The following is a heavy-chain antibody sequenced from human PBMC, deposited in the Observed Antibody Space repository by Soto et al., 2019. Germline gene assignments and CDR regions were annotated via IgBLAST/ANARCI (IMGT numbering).Heavy chain of an antibody. CDR3: ARRGHCTNGVCYTGDYYYYYMDV. CDR1: GGSISSYY. J-gene: IGHJ6*03. CDR2: IYYSGST. V-gene: IGHV4-59*08. D-gene: IGHD2-8*01. Sequence: SETLSLTCTVSGGSISSYYWSWIRQPPGKGLEWIGYIYYSGSTNYNPSLKSRVTISVDTSKNQFSLKLSSVTAADTAVYYCARRGHCTNGVCYTGDYYYYYMDVWGKGTTVTVSS.